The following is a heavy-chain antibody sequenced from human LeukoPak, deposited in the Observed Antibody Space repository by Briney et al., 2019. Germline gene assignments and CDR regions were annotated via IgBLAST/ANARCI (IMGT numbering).Heavy chain of an antibody. CDR1: GYSFTSYW. J-gene: IGHJ6*03. V-gene: IGHV5-51*01. CDR3: ARHSYMDV. CDR2: ISPGDSHT. Sequence: GEPLKISCKGSGYSFTSYWIAWVRQMPGKGLEWMGIISPGDSHTTYSPSFQGQVTISADKSISTTYLQWSSLKASDTAMYYCARHSYMDVWGKGNTVTVSS.